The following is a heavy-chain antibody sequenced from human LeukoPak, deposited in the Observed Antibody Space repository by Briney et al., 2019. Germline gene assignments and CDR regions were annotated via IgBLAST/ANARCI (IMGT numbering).Heavy chain of an antibody. CDR2: IIPIFGRT. D-gene: IGHD2-2*02. Sequence: ASVKVSCKASRDTFSSYAISWVRQAPGQGLEWMGGIIPIFGRTNYAQKFQGRVTITADESTNTAYMELSSLRSDDTAVYYCARVAGGRYCSSTSCYMRGWFDPWGQGTLVTVSS. V-gene: IGHV1-69*13. CDR3: ARVAGGRYCSSTSCYMRGWFDP. CDR1: RDTFSSYA. J-gene: IGHJ5*02.